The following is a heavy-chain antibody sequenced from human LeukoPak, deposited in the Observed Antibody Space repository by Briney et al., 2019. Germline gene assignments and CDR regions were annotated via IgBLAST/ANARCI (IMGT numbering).Heavy chain of an antibody. CDR2: ISAHNGNT. Sequence: ASVKVSCKASGGTFSSYAINWVRQAPGQGLEWMGWISAHNGNTNYAQKLQGRVTMTTDTSTSTAYMELRSLRSDDTAVYYCARESGYYDSSGYYYGYFQHWGQGTLVTVSS. D-gene: IGHD3-22*01. CDR3: ARESGYYDSSGYYYGYFQH. J-gene: IGHJ1*01. V-gene: IGHV1-18*01. CDR1: GGTFSSYA.